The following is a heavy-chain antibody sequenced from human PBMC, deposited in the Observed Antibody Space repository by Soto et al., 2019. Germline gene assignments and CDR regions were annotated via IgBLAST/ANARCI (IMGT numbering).Heavy chain of an antibody. J-gene: IGHJ4*02. Sequence: PGGSLRLSCAASGFTFTRYGMNWVRQAPGKGLEWVSSISSTTNYIYYGDSMKGRFTISRDNAKNSLYLEMNSLRAEDTAVYYCARESEDPTSNFDYWGQGTLVTVSS. CDR1: GFTFTRYG. V-gene: IGHV3-21*06. CDR2: ISSTTNYI. CDR3: ARESEDPTSNFDY.